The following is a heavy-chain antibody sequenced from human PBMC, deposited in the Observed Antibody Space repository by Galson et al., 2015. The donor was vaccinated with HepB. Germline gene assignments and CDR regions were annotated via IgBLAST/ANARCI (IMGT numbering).Heavy chain of an antibody. Sequence: SVKVSCKASGYTFTDYYIHWVRQAPGQGLEWMGRINPNSGGANYAQKFQGRVTMTRDTSTNTAYMELSSLKSDDTVVYYCARGNGAYADALDIWGQGTMVIVSS. CDR1: GYTFTDYY. J-gene: IGHJ3*02. D-gene: IGHD2-8*01. CDR2: INPNSGGA. V-gene: IGHV1-2*05. CDR3: ARGNGAYADALDI.